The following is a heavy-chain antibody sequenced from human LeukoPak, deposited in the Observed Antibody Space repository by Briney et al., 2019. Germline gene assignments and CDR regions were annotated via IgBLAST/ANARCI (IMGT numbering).Heavy chain of an antibody. V-gene: IGHV1-18*01. Sequence: ASVKVSCKASGYTFTSYDINWVRQATGQGLEWMGWISAYNGNTNYAQKLQGRVTMTTDTSTSTAYMELRSLRSDDTAVYYCARDHNSGSYLFDYWGQGTLVTVSS. CDR2: ISAYNGNT. CDR3: ARDHNSGSYLFDY. D-gene: IGHD1-26*01. CDR1: GYTFTSYD. J-gene: IGHJ4*02.